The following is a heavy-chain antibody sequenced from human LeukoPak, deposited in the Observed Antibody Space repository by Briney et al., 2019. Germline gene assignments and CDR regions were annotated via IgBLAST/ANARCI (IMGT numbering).Heavy chain of an antibody. CDR3: AGERVIATRPVVDY. CDR1: GYTFTDYY. J-gene: IGHJ4*02. V-gene: IGHV1-2*06. CDR2: INPNNGGT. Sequence: ASVKVSCKASGYTFTDYYIHWVRQAPGQGLDWMGRINPNNGGTTYAQKFQGRVTLTRNTSITTAYMELSRLRSNDTAVYYCAGERVIATRPVVDYWGQGTLLTVSS. D-gene: IGHD6-6*01.